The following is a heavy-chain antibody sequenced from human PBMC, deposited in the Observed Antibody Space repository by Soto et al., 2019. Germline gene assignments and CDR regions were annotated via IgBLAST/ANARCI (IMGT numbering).Heavy chain of an antibody. CDR3: ARADCSSTSCYADY. CDR1: GYTFTGYY. Sequence: ASVKVSCKASGYTFTGYYMHWVRQAPGQGLEWMGWINPNSGGTNYAQKFQGWVTMTRDTSISTAYMELSRLRSDDTAVYYCARADCSSTSCYADYWGQGTLVTVSS. CDR2: INPNSGGT. V-gene: IGHV1-2*04. J-gene: IGHJ4*02. D-gene: IGHD2-2*01.